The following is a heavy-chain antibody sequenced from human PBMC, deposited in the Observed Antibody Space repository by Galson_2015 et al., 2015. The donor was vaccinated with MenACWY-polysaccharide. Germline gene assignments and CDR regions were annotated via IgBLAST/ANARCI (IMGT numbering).Heavy chain of an antibody. D-gene: IGHD6-13*01. CDR1: GFTFSSYA. CDR2: ISGSGGST. CDR3: AKDSSSWYTFDY. Sequence: SLRLSCAASGFTFSSYAMSWVRQAPGKGLEWVSAISGSGGSTYYADSVKGRFTISRDNSKNTLYLQMNSLRAEDTAVYYCAKDSSSWYTFDYWGQGTLVTVSS. J-gene: IGHJ4*02. V-gene: IGHV3-23*01.